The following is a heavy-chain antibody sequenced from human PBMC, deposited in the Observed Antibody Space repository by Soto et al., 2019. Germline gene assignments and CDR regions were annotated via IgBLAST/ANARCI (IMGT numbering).Heavy chain of an antibody. J-gene: IGHJ3*02. Sequence: QVRLVESGGGLVKPGGSLRLSCAASGFTFSDYYMSWIRQAPGKGLEWVSYISSSGSTIYYADSVKGRFTISRDNAKNSLYLQMNSLSAEDTAVYYCARESGFNCTNGVCYGYNAFDIWGQGAMVTVSS. CDR3: ARESGFNCTNGVCYGYNAFDI. D-gene: IGHD2-8*01. CDR1: GFTFSDYY. CDR2: ISSSGSTI. V-gene: IGHV3-11*01.